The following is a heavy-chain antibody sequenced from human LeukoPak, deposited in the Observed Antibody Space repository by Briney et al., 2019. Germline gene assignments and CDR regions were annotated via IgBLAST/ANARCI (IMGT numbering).Heavy chain of an antibody. CDR1: GFTFSVYN. Sequence: GGSLRLSCAASGFTFSVYNMNWVRQAPGKDLEWVSYISSSSSAIYYADSVKGRFTISRDNAKNSLYLQLNSLRAEDTAVYYCARRRGSYSFDHWGQGTLVTVSS. D-gene: IGHD1-26*01. CDR2: ISSSSSAI. V-gene: IGHV3-48*04. CDR3: ARRRGSYSFDH. J-gene: IGHJ4*02.